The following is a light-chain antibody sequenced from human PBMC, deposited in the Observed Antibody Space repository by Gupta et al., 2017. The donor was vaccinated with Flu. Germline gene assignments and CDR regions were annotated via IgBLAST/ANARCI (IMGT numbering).Light chain of an antibody. J-gene: IGLJ2*01. CDR2: TDT. CDR3: AAWDDGVSSFSAGDSMTGLVV. CDR1: SNIGSNV. V-gene: IGLV1-44*01. Sequence: SNIGSNVVSWYQHLPGTAPRLLIYTDTPPPSVVPDRFSGSKSGTSASRAIGWLHSDAVADYWCAAWDDGVSSFSAGDSMTGLVVFGGGTKLTVL.